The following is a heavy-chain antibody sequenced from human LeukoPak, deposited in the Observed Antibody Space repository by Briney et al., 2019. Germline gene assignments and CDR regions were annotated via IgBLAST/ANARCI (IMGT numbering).Heavy chain of an antibody. CDR1: GFTFSSYS. CDR3: ARALRAYSYGTFVY. J-gene: IGHJ4*02. D-gene: IGHD5-18*01. Sequence: GGSLRLSCAASGFTFSSYSMNWVRQAPGKGLEWVSYISSSSGTIYYADSVKGRFTISRDNAKNSLYLQMNSLRAGDTAVYYCARALRAYSYGTFVYWGQGTLVTVSS. V-gene: IGHV3-48*01. CDR2: ISSSSGTI.